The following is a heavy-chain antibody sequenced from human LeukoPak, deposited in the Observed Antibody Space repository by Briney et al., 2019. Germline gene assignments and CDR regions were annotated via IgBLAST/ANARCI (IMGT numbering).Heavy chain of an antibody. D-gene: IGHD1-1*01. V-gene: IGHV3-21*01. J-gene: IGHJ6*04. CDR1: GFTFSSYS. CDR2: ISSSSSYI. CDR3: ARDRVNWNDEVDYYYYYGMDV. Sequence: GGSLRLSCAASGFTFSSYSMNWVRQAPGKGLEWVSSISSSSSYIYYADSVKGRFTISRDNAKNSLYLQMDSLRAEDTAVNYCARDRVNWNDEVDYYYYYGMDVWGKGTTVTVSS.